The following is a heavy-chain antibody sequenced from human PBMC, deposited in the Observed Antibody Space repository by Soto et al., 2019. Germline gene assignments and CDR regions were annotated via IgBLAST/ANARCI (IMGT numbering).Heavy chain of an antibody. Sequence: GWSLRLSCAASGFTFDEYTMHWVRQAPGKGLEWVSLISWDGGSTYYADSVKGRFTISRDNSKNSLYLQMNSLRTEDTALYYCAKDGAFLSYYGRPSSGIVYSGQ. CDR1: GFTFDEYT. J-gene: IGHJ4*02. CDR3: AKDGAFLSYYGRPSSGIVY. V-gene: IGHV3-43*01. D-gene: IGHD4-17*01. CDR2: ISWDGGST.